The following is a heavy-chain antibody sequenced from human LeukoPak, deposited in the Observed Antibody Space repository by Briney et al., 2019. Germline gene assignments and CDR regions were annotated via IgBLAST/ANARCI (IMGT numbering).Heavy chain of an antibody. J-gene: IGHJ4*02. D-gene: IGHD3-10*01. CDR2: INHGGST. V-gene: IGHV4-34*01. CDR1: GGSISSYY. Sequence: PSETLSLTCTVSGGSISSYYWSWIRQPPGKGLEWIGEINHGGSTNYNPSLKSRVTISVDTSKNQFSLKLSSVTAADTAVYYCASSYGSGSYYDYWGQGTLVTVSS. CDR3: ASSYGSGSYYDY.